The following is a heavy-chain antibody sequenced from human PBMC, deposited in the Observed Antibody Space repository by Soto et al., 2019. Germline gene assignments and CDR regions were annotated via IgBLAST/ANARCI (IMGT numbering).Heavy chain of an antibody. CDR3: ARAVAVSADVDY. CDR2: INAGNGNT. CDR1: GYTFTGYA. D-gene: IGHD6-19*01. Sequence: QVQLVQSGAEEKKPGASVKVSCKASGYTFTGYAMHWVRQAPGQRLEWMGWINAGNGNTKYSQKFQGRVTITRDTSASTADRELSSLRSEDTAVYYCARAVAVSADVDYWGQGTLVNVSS. J-gene: IGHJ4*02. V-gene: IGHV1-3*05.